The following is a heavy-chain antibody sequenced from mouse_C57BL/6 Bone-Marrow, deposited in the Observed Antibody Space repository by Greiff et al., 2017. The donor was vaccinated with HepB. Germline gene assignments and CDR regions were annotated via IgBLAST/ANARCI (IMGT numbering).Heavy chain of an antibody. Sequence: EVKLVESGGGLVKPGGSLKLSCAASGFTFSDYGMHWVRQAPEKGLEWVAYICSGSCTIYYADTVKGRFTISRDNAKTTLFLQMTSLRSEDTAMYYCARGYYGSSPYWYFDVWGTGTTVTVSS. V-gene: IGHV5-17*01. CDR1: GFTFSDYG. D-gene: IGHD1-1*01. CDR2: ICSGSCTI. J-gene: IGHJ1*03. CDR3: ARGYYGSSPYWYFDV.